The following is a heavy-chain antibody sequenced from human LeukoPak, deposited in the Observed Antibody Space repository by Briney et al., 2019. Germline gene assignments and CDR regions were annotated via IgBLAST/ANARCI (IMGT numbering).Heavy chain of an antibody. CDR3: AKSSGWYPDWFDP. CDR1: GFTFSSHA. Sequence: GGSLRLSCAAWGFTFSSHAMNGVRQAPGKGLEWVSGISGSGTSTYYGDSVKGHFTISRDNSKNTLYLQMNSLSAEDTAVYYCAKSSGWYPDWFDPWGQGTLVTVSS. CDR2: ISGSGTST. J-gene: IGHJ5*02. D-gene: IGHD6-19*01. V-gene: IGHV3-23*01.